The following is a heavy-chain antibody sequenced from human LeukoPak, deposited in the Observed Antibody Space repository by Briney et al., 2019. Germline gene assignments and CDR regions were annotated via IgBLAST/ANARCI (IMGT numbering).Heavy chain of an antibody. V-gene: IGHV1-2*02. Sequence: ASVKVSCKASGNTSTDYFIHWVRQAPGQGLEWMGWVNPNSGGTNYAQKFQGRVTMTRDTSISTTYMELSKLRSDDTAMYYCASLDAFDMWGQGTMVTVSS. CDR1: GNTSTDYF. J-gene: IGHJ3*02. CDR3: ASLDAFDM. CDR2: VNPNSGGT.